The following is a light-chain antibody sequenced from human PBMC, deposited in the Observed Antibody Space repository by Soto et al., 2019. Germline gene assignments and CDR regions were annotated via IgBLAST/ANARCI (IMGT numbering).Light chain of an antibody. CDR3: CSYAGRSSVV. V-gene: IGLV2-23*01. CDR2: EGS. Sequence: QSVLTQPASVSGSPGQPITISCTGTSSDVGSYNLVSWYQQYPGKAPKPMIYEGSRRPSGVSNRFSGSKSDNTASLTISGLQAEDDDYYYCCSYAGRSSVVFGGGTKVTVL. J-gene: IGLJ2*01. CDR1: SSDVGSYNL.